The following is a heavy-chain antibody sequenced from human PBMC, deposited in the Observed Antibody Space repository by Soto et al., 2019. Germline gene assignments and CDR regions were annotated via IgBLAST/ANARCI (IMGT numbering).Heavy chain of an antibody. J-gene: IGHJ2*01. CDR2: ISSSGSTI. V-gene: IGHV3-11*01. D-gene: IGHD6-13*01. Sequence: GGSLRLSCAASGFTFSDYYMSWIRQAPGKGLEWVSYISSSGSTIYYADSVKGRFTISRDKAKNSLYLQMNSLRAEDTAVYYCARDPIAAAGPSYWYFDLWGRGTLVTVSS. CDR3: ARDPIAAAGPSYWYFDL. CDR1: GFTFSDYY.